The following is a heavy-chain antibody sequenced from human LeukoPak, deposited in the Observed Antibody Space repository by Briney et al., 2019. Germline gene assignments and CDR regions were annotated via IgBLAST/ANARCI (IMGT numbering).Heavy chain of an antibody. V-gene: IGHV4-61*02. J-gene: IGHJ3*01. CDR1: GDSISSGDYY. CDR3: ARETEKQWQY. Sequence: SETLSLTCTVSGDSISSGDYYWSWIRQPAGKGLEWIGRISSSGSTNYNPSLKSRVTISVDASKNQFSLTMTSVTAADTALYYCARETEKQWQYWGQGTMVTVSS. D-gene: IGHD6-19*01. CDR2: ISSSGST.